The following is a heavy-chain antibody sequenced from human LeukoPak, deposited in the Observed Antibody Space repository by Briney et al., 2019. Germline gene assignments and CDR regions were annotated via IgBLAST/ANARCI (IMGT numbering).Heavy chain of an antibody. CDR3: TTIDEVNRKLDY. Sequence: GGSLRLSCAASGFTFSGSAIHWVRQASGKGLEWGGRIRSKANNYATAYAESVKGRFTISRDDSKNTAYLQMNSLKAEDTAVYYCTTIDEVNRKLDYWGQGTLVTVSS. J-gene: IGHJ4*02. CDR1: GFTFSGSA. D-gene: IGHD1-14*01. CDR2: IRSKANNYAT. V-gene: IGHV3-73*01.